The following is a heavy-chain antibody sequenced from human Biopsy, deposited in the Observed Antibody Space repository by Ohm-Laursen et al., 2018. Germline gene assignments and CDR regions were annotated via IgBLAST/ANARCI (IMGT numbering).Heavy chain of an antibody. Sequence: ASVKVSCKVSGNTFATYHIHWVRQAPGQGLGWMGVISPSGATTSFSQKFQGRITMTRDTSTGTVYMDLNSLGSEDTAVYYCARAGVGPDGTDSYYYGMDVWGPGTTVTVSS. J-gene: IGHJ6*02. CDR3: ARAGVGPDGTDSYYYGMDV. V-gene: IGHV1-46*01. D-gene: IGHD2-2*01. CDR2: ISPSGATT. CDR1: GNTFATYH.